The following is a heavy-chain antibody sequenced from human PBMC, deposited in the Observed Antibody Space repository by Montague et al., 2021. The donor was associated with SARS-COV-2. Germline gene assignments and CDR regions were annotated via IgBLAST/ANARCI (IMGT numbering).Heavy chain of an antibody. V-gene: IGHV4-61*01. CDR2: IYYSGNT. CDR1: GGSVSSGSYY. J-gene: IGHJ6*02. CDR3: ARDGVLRYFDWLGDRYGMDV. Sequence: SETLSLTCTVSGGSVSSGSYYWSWIRQPPGKGLEWIGYIYYSGNTNYNPSLKSRVTISVDTSKNQFSLKLSSVTAADTAVYYCARDGVLRYFDWLGDRYGMDVWGQGTTVTVSS. D-gene: IGHD3-9*01.